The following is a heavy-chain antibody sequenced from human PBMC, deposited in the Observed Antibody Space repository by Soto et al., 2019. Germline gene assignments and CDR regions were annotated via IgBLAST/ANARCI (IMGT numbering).Heavy chain of an antibody. D-gene: IGHD3-22*01. J-gene: IGHJ6*02. V-gene: IGHV3-30*18. CDR3: AKDVTTSGLFYYGMDV. CDR2: ISYDGSNK. Sequence: VQLVESGGGVVQPGRSLRLSCAASGFTFSSYGMHWVRQAPGKGLEWVAVISYDGSNKYYADSVKGRFTISRDNSKNTLYLQMNSLRAEDTAVYYCAKDVTTSGLFYYGMDVWGQGTTVTVSS. CDR1: GFTFSSYG.